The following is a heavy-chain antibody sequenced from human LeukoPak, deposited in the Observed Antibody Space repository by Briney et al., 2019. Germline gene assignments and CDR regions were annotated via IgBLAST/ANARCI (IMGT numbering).Heavy chain of an antibody. CDR2: IYYSGST. CDR3: ARGYCSSTSCYDYFDY. V-gene: IGHV4-39*07. Sequence: PSETLSLTCNVFGGPLSSGTYYWGWIRQPPGKGLEWLGSIYYSGSTHYNPSLKSRVTISVDTSKNQFSLKLSSVTAADTAVYYCARGYCSSTSCYDYFDYWGQGTLVTVSS. J-gene: IGHJ4*02. CDR1: GGPLSSGTYY. D-gene: IGHD2-2*01.